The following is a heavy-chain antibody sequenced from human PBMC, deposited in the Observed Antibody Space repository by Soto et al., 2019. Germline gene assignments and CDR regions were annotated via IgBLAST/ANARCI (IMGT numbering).Heavy chain of an antibody. CDR1: GFSLSTTGAG. CDR3: AHRRNYGDYAY. J-gene: IGHJ4*02. V-gene: IGHV2-5*02. CDR2: IYWDEDK. D-gene: IGHD4-17*01. Sequence: QITLKESGPTLVKPTQTLTLTCTFSGFSLSTTGAGVGWVRQPPGKALEWLALIYWDEDKTYSPSLKSRLTITKDTSKNQVVLTMTNMDPVDPATYYCAHRRNYGDYAYWGQGTLVTVSS.